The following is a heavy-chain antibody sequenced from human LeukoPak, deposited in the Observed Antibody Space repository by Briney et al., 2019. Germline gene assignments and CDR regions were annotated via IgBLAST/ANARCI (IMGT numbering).Heavy chain of an antibody. V-gene: IGHV4-4*02. D-gene: IGHD6-13*01. J-gene: IGHJ4*02. CDR1: GGSISSSNW. CDR2: IYHSGST. Sequence: SGTLSLTCAVSGGSISSSNWWSWVRRPPGKGLEWIGEIYHSGSTNYNPSLKSRVTISVDKSKNQFSLKLSSVTAADTAVYYCARSRGGSWYGGAFDYWGQGTLVTVSS. CDR3: ARSRGGSWYGGAFDY.